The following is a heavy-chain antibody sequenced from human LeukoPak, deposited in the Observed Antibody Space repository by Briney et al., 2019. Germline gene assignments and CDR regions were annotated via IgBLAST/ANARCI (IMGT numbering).Heavy chain of an antibody. CDR1: GGSISSSSYY. V-gene: IGHV4-39*01. J-gene: IGHJ4*02. D-gene: IGHD3-16*02. CDR2: IYYSGST. CDR3: ARQGYDYVWGSYRPYYFDY. Sequence: SETLSLTCTVSGGSISSSSYYWGWIRQPPGKGLEWIGSIYYSGSTYYNPSLKSRVTISVDTSKNQFSLKLSSVTADTAVYYCARQGYDYVWGSYRPYYFDYWGQGTLVTVSS.